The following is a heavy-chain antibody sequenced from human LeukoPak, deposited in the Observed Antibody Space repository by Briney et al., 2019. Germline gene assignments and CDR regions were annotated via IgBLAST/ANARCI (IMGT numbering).Heavy chain of an antibody. Sequence: ASVKVSCKASGYTFTSYGISWVRQAPGQGLEWMGWINPNSGGTNYAQKFQGRVTMTRDTSISTAYMELSRLRSDDTAVYYCARVKGTRGSYYYRDWGQGTLVTVSS. V-gene: IGHV1-2*02. CDR3: ARVKGTRGSYYYRD. D-gene: IGHD1-26*01. CDR1: GYTFTSYG. CDR2: INPNSGGT. J-gene: IGHJ4*02.